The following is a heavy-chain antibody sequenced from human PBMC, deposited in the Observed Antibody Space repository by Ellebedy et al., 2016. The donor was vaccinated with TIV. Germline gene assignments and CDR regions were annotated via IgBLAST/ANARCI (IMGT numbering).Heavy chain of an antibody. Sequence: SETLSLXXTVSGGSISSGDYYWSWIRQPPGKGLEWIGYIYYSGSTYYNPSLKSRVTISVDTSKNQFSLKLSSVTAADTAVYYCAGTSRPYDSSGYHTPQTIDYWGQGTLVTVSS. CDR1: GGSISSGDYY. D-gene: IGHD3-22*01. J-gene: IGHJ4*02. V-gene: IGHV4-30-4*01. CDR2: IYYSGST. CDR3: AGTSRPYDSSGYHTPQTIDY.